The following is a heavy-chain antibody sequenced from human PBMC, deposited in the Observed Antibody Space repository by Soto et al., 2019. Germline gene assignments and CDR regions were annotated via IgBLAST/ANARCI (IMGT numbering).Heavy chain of an antibody. Sequence: EVQLVESGGDLVQPGGSLRPSCVASGFTFSDPYMDWVRQAPGKGLEWVGRIRNKANNYTTEYAASVKGRFSISRDDSQNSLYLQLNSLKTEDTAVYFCAREGAVYFFDSWGRGTPVTVSS. J-gene: IGHJ4*02. CDR3: AREGAVYFFDS. CDR2: IRNKANNYTT. V-gene: IGHV3-72*01. CDR1: GFTFSDPY. D-gene: IGHD3-16*01.